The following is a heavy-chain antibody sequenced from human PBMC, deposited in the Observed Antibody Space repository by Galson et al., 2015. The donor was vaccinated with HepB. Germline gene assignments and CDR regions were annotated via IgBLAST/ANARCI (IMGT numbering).Heavy chain of an antibody. D-gene: IGHD6-13*01. Sequence: SLRLSCAASGFTFDDYAMHWVRQAPGKGLEWVSLISWDGGSTYYADSVKGRFTISRDNSKNSLYLQMNSLRAEDTALYYCAEEAAGSYFDYWGQGTLVTVSS. CDR3: AEEAAGSYFDY. CDR1: GFTFDDYA. CDR2: ISWDGGST. J-gene: IGHJ4*02. V-gene: IGHV3-43D*03.